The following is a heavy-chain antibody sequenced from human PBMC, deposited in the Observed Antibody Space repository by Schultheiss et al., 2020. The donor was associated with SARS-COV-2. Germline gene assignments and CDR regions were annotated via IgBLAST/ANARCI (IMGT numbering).Heavy chain of an antibody. J-gene: IGHJ4*02. D-gene: IGHD1-26*01. CDR3: AIYRGSYFDY. CDR2: IYYSGST. Sequence: SETLSLTCTVSGGSISSYYWSWIRQPPGKGLEWIGNIYYSGSTNYNPSLKSRVTISVDTSKNQFSLKLSSVTAADTAVYYCAIYRGSYFDYWGQGTLVTVSS. V-gene: IGHV4-59*01. CDR1: GGSISSYY.